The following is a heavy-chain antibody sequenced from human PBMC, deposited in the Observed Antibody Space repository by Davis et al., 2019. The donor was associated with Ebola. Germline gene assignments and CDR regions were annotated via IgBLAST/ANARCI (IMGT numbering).Heavy chain of an antibody. CDR3: TRHVPGDFWFFDL. CDR2: LYTDGRT. D-gene: IGHD4-17*01. J-gene: IGHJ2*01. V-gene: IGHV3-53*01. CDR1: GFIFSDKY. Sequence: GESLKISCVVSGFIFSDKYMSWVRQAPGKGLEWVSVLYTDGRTHHSDSVKGRFSISRDNAKNTVSLQMNDLRVEDTAVYFCTRHVPGDFWFFDLWGRGTMVTVSS.